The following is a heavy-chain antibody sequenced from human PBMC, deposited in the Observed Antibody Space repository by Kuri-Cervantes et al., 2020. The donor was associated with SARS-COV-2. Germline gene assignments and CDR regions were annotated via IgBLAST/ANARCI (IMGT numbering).Heavy chain of an antibody. Sequence: ASVKVSCKASGYTFTGYYMHWVRQAPGQGLEWMGWINPNSGGTNYAQKFQGRVTMTRDTSISTVYMELSSLRSEDTAVYYCARDYPVEPELYSSTIQLWPNHMTTVTTGLGYWGQGTLVTVSS. J-gene: IGHJ4*02. V-gene: IGHV1-2*02. CDR1: GYTFTGYY. CDR3: ARDYPVEPELYSSTIQLWPNHMTTVTTGLGY. CDR2: INPNSGGT. D-gene: IGHD4-17*01.